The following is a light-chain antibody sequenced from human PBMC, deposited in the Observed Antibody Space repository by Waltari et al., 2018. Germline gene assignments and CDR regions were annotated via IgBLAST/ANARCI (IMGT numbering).Light chain of an antibody. CDR1: QGIGSD. CDR3: LQLSDDPRT. J-gene: IGKJ1*01. CDR2: AAT. V-gene: IGKV1-9*01. Sequence: IQLTQSPSSLSAYVGDRLTISCRAGQGIGSDLAWYQHKPGKAPNLLIYAATTLQSGVPSRFSGGGSGTDFTLTISSLQPEDFATYYCLQLSDDPRTFGQGTKVEIK.